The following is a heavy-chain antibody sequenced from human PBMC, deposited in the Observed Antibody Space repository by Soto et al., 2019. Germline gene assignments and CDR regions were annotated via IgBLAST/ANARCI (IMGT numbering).Heavy chain of an antibody. CDR2: IYYSGST. V-gene: IGHV4-59*08. J-gene: IGHJ6*02. CDR1: GGSISSYY. Sequence: SETLSLTCTVSGGSISSYYWSWIRQPPGKGLEWIGYIYYSGSTNYNPSLKSRVAISVDTSKNQFSLKLSSVTAADTAVYYCARTRRNYYYYYGMDVWGQGTTVT. CDR3: ARTRRNYYYYYGMDV.